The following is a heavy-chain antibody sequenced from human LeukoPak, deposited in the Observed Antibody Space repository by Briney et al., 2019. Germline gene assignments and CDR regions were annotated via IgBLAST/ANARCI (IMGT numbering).Heavy chain of an antibody. V-gene: IGHV4-34*01. CDR1: GGSFSGYY. D-gene: IGHD6-13*01. CDR2: IDHSGRT. J-gene: IGHJ4*02. CDR3: ARKSIVTAGRKPYDY. Sequence: SETLSLTCAVYGGSFSGYYWSWIRQPPGKGLEWIGEIDHSGRTNSNPSLKSRVTISVDMSKNQFSLRLTSVTAADTAVYYCARKSIVTAGRKPYDYWGQGTLVTVSS.